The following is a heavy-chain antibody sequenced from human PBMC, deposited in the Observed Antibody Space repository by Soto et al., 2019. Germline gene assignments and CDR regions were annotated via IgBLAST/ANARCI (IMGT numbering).Heavy chain of an antibody. CDR1: GFTFSSYA. CDR2: ISGSGGST. D-gene: IGHD3-10*01. Sequence: GGSLRLSCAASGFTFSSYAMSWVRQAPGKGLEWVSAISGSGGSTYYADSVKGRFTISRDNSKNTLYLQMNSLRAEDTAVYYCAKGYHYGSGSYYLNRYYYYGMDVWGQGTTVTVSS. J-gene: IGHJ6*02. V-gene: IGHV3-23*01. CDR3: AKGYHYGSGSYYLNRYYYYGMDV.